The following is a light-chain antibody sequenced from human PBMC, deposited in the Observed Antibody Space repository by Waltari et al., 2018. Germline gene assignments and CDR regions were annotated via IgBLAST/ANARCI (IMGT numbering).Light chain of an antibody. CDR2: GAS. CDR3: QQYHESPPIT. J-gene: IGKJ3*01. V-gene: IGKV3-15*01. Sequence: EIVMTQSPATMSVSPGERATLPCRASQSISRQLAWYQQKPGQAPRLLIYGASTKPTGIPARFSGSGCGTEFTLTISSLQSEDFAVYFCQQYHESPPITFGPGTKVDIK. CDR1: QSISRQ.